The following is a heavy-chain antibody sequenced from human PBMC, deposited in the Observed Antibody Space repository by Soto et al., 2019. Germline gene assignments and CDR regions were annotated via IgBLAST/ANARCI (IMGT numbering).Heavy chain of an antibody. Sequence: GASVKVSCKASGGTFSRYAFSWVRQAPGRGPEWMGVISPMYGRTKYAQKFQGRVTIIADRSTNTVYMELSSLRSEDTAVYYCAKGEGGLCENWKYYYYALDVWGQGTPVTVSS. CDR1: GGTFSRYA. CDR3: AKGEGGLCENWKYYYYALDV. J-gene: IGHJ6*02. CDR2: ISPMYGRT. D-gene: IGHD1-1*01. V-gene: IGHV1-69*06.